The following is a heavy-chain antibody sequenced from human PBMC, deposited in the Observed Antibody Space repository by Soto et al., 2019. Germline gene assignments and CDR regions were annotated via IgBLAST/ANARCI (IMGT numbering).Heavy chain of an antibody. Sequence: PGGSLRLSCAASGFTFSSYWMHWVRQAPGKGLVWVSRINGDGSIRSYADSVKGRFTISRDNAKNTLYLQMNSLRAEDTAVYYWARTDFWSGFYLDSWGQGTLVTVSS. CDR1: GFTFSSYW. D-gene: IGHD3-3*01. J-gene: IGHJ5*01. CDR2: INGDGSIR. CDR3: ARTDFWSGFYLDS. V-gene: IGHV3-74*01.